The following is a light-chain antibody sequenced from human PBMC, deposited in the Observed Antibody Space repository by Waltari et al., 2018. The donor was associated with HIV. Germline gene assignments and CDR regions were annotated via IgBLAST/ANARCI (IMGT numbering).Light chain of an antibody. V-gene: IGLV3-1*01. CDR2: QDG. J-gene: IGLJ2*01. CDR3: QAWAGGTGSEGV. Sequence: SYELTQPPSVSVSPGQTASIACSGDALQSRYVSWYQKRPGQSPVLVVFQDGKRPSGIPERFSGSNSGNTATLTIRGTQSMDEADYFCQAWAGGTGSEGVFGGGTKLTVL. CDR1: ALQSRY.